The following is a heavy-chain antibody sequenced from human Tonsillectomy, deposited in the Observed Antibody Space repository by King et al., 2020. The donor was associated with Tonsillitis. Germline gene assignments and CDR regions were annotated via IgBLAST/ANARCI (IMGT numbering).Heavy chain of an antibody. CDR2: ISTNGNYI. CDR3: ARASYYRDSTAFHYWFDP. D-gene: IGHD2/OR15-2a*01. CDR1: GFMFSGYS. J-gene: IGHJ5*02. V-gene: IGHV3-21*01. Sequence: QLVPSGGGLVKPGGSLRLSCAASGFMFSGYSMTWVRQAPGKGLEWVASISTNGNYIYYADSMKGRFTISRDNAKDSLYLQMNSLRVEDTAVYYCARASYYRDSTAFHYWFDPWGQGTRVTVSS.